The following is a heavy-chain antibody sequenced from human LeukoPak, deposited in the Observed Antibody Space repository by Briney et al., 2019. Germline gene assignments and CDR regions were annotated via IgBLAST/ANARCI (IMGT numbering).Heavy chain of an antibody. D-gene: IGHD2-21*02. J-gene: IGHJ4*02. Sequence: SETLFLTCTVSGGSISSYYWSWIRQPPGKGLEWIGYIYYSGSTNYNPSLKSRVTISVDTSKNQFSLKLSSVTAADTAVYYCARGVVVTPFDYWGQGTLVTVSS. CDR3: ARGVVVTPFDY. CDR2: IYYSGST. V-gene: IGHV4-59*08. CDR1: GGSISSYY.